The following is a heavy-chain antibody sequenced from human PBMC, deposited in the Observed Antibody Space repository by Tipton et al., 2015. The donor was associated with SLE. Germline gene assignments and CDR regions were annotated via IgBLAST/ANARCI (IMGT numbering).Heavy chain of an antibody. J-gene: IGHJ5*02. CDR1: GDSISGYY. CDR3: ARDGGRVGGRFDP. D-gene: IGHD3-16*01. CDR2: IYYSGST. Sequence: LRLSCTVYGDSISGYYWSWIRQPPGKGLEWIGYIYYSGSTNYNPSLKSRVTISVDTSKNQFSLKLSSVTAADTAVYYCARDGGRVGGRFDPWGQGTLVTVSS. V-gene: IGHV4-59*01.